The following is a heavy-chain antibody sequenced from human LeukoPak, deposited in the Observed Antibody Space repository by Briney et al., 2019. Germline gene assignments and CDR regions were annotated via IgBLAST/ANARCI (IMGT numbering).Heavy chain of an antibody. V-gene: IGHV3-30*03. CDR2: ISYDGSNK. Sequence: GRSLRLSCAASGFTFSSYGMHWVRQAPGKGLEWVAVISYDGSNKYYADSVKGRFTISRDNAKNSLYLQMNSLRAEDTAVYYCARDQRGVVFTQGNWFDPWGQGTLVTVSS. J-gene: IGHJ5*02. D-gene: IGHD2-2*01. CDR1: GFTFSSYG. CDR3: ARDQRGVVFTQGNWFDP.